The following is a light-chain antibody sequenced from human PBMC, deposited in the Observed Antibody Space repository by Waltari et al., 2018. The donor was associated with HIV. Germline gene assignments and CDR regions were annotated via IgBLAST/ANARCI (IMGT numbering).Light chain of an antibody. V-gene: IGKV1-39*01. CDR1: QHVEKY. J-gene: IGKJ4*01. Sequence: DIHITQSPSSLSASIGDRVTITCRTRQHVEKYLNWYQQRPGKAPRTLVFTASTLHTGVPSRLTATGSGTTFSLAIASLQPDDIATYYCQQTFTLPLTFGGGTKLEI. CDR3: QQTFTLPLT. CDR2: TAS.